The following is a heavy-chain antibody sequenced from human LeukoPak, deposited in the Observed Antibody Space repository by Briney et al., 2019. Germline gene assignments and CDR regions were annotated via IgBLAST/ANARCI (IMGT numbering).Heavy chain of an antibody. V-gene: IGHV4-34*01. CDR1: GGSFSGYY. CDR3: ARCASGGSCYFLDY. D-gene: IGHD2-15*01. CDR2: INHSGST. J-gene: IGHJ4*02. Sequence: PSETLSLTCAVYGGSFSGYYWSWIRQPPGKGLEWIGEINHSGSTNYNPSLKSRVTISVGTSKNQFSLKLSSVTAADTAVYYCARCASGGSCYFLDYWGQGTLVTVSS.